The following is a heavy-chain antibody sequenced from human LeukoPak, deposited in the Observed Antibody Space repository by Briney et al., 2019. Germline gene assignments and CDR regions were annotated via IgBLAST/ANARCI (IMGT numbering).Heavy chain of an antibody. Sequence: GASVKVSCKASGYTLTGYYMHWVRQAPGQGLEWMGWINPNSGGTNYAQKFQGRVTMTRDTSISTAYMELSRLRSDDTAVYYCARGGLLWFGDPTQIFDYWGRGTLVTVSS. V-gene: IGHV1-2*02. CDR1: GYTLTGYY. CDR2: INPNSGGT. D-gene: IGHD3-10*01. J-gene: IGHJ4*02. CDR3: ARGGLLWFGDPTQIFDY.